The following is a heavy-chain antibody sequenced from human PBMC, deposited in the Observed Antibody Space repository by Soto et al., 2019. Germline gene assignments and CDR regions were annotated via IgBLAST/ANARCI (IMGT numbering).Heavy chain of an antibody. CDR3: ARAGNEYGVDV. V-gene: IGHV4-4*07. CDR1: GGSISSYH. CDR2: FYTTGIT. Sequence: QVQLQESGPGLVKPSETLSLTCTVSGGSISSYHWSWIRQSAGKGLEWLGRFYTTGITNYNPSLKSRLFMSEDTSKNQLSLRLTSVTAADTGVYYCARAGNEYGVDVWGQGTTVTVSS. D-gene: IGHD3-10*01. J-gene: IGHJ6*02.